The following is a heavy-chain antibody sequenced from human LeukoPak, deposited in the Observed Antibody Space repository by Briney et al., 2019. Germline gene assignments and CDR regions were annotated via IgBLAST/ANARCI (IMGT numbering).Heavy chain of an antibody. D-gene: IGHD6-13*01. CDR3: AREGAAAADY. CDR1: GFTFSNSW. Sequence: GGSLRLSCAASGFTFSNSWVNWVRQAPGKGLVWVSRINRDGSTTTHAESVKGRFTISRDNAKNTLYLQMNSLRAEDTAVYFCAREGAAAADYWGQGTLVTVSS. CDR2: INRDGSTT. V-gene: IGHV3-74*01. J-gene: IGHJ4*02.